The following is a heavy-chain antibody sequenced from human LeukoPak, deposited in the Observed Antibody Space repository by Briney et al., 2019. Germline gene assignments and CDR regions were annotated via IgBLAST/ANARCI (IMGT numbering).Heavy chain of an antibody. J-gene: IGHJ4*02. CDR1: GYTFTGYY. CDR2: INPNSGGT. CDR3: ARDREEAAEIDY. V-gene: IGHV1-2*02. D-gene: IGHD6-13*01. Sequence: SVKVSCKASGYTFTGYYMHWVRQAPGQGLEWMGWINPNSGGTNYAQKFQGRVTMTRDTSISTAYMELSRLRSDDTAVYYCARDREEAAEIDYWGQGTLVTVSS.